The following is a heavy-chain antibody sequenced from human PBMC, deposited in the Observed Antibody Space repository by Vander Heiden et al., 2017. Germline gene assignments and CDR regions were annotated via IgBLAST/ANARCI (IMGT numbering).Heavy chain of an antibody. Sequence: QLQLQESGPGLVKPSQTLSLTCTVAGGSISSSCYCWGWIRQPPGKGLEWIGSIYYSGSTYYNPSLKSRVTISVDTSKNQFSLKLSSVTAADTAVYYCARRDFDFWSGGDYFDYWGQGTLVTVSS. CDR3: ARRDFDFWSGGDYFDY. V-gene: IGHV4-39*01. J-gene: IGHJ4*02. CDR1: GGSISSSCYC. D-gene: IGHD3-3*01. CDR2: IYYSGST.